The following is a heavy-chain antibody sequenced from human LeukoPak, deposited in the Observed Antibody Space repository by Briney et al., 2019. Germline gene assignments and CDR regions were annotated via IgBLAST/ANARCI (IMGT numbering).Heavy chain of an antibody. CDR3: ARSATYYYDSSGYYPFDY. CDR2: IYYSGST. Sequence: SETLSLTCTVSGGSISSSSYYWGWIRQPPGKGLEWIGSIYYSGSTYYNPSLKSRVTISVDTSKNQFSLKLSSVTAADTAVYYCARSATYYYDSSGYYPFDYWGQGTLVTVSS. J-gene: IGHJ4*02. V-gene: IGHV4-39*07. D-gene: IGHD3-22*01. CDR1: GGSISSSSYY.